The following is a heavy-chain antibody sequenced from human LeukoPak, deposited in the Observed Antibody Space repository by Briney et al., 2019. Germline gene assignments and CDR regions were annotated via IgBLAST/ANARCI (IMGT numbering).Heavy chain of an antibody. V-gene: IGHV3-11*05. J-gene: IGHJ6*02. CDR2: ISSSSSYI. Sequence: GGSLRLSCAASGFTFSDYYMSWIRQAPGKGLEWVSYISSSSSYIYYADSVKDRFTISRDNAQNSLYLEMNSLRAEDTAVYYCARERPVPDFYYGMDVWGQGTTVTVSS. CDR3: ARERPVPDFYYGMDV. D-gene: IGHD2-2*01. CDR1: GFTFSDYY.